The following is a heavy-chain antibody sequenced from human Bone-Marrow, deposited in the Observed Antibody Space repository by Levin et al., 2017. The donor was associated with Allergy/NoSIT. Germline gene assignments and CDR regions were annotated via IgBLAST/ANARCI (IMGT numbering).Heavy chain of an antibody. CDR2: ITRRSDYM. J-gene: IGHJ6*02. CDR1: GFNFSTYN. Sequence: GESLKISCAASGFNFSTYNMNWVRQTPGKGLEWVSSITRRSDYMYYADSVKGRFIISRDNAKNSLFLRMNSLRVDDTAVYYCAKDRTYGILWNYGMDVWGQGTTVTVSS. V-gene: IGHV3-21*01. CDR3: AKDRTYGILWNYGMDV. D-gene: IGHD4-17*01.